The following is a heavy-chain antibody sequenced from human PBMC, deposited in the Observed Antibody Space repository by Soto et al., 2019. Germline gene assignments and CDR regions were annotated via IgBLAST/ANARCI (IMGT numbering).Heavy chain of an antibody. D-gene: IGHD3-16*02. J-gene: IGHJ3*02. CDR1: GFTFDDYA. Sequence: EVQLVESGGGLVQPGRSLRLSCAASGFTFDDYAMHWVRQAPGKGLEWVSGISWNSGSIGYADSVKGRFTISRDNAKNSLYLQMNSLRAEDTALYYCAKALHLGELSSHDAFDIWGQGTMVTVSS. CDR3: AKALHLGELSSHDAFDI. CDR2: ISWNSGSI. V-gene: IGHV3-9*01.